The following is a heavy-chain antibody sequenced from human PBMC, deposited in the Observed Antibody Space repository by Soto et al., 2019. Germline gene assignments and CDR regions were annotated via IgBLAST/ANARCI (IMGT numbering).Heavy chain of an antibody. J-gene: IGHJ4*02. CDR2: IYYSGST. Sequence: PSETLSLTCTVSGGSISSGGYYWSWIRQHPGKGLEWIGYIYYSGSTYYNPSLKSRVTISVDTSNNQFSLKLSSVTAADTAVYYCARVSCFYQPLLYFVYWGQGALVTVFS. V-gene: IGHV4-31*03. CDR1: GGSISSGGYY. CDR3: ARVSCFYQPLLYFVY. D-gene: IGHD2-2*01.